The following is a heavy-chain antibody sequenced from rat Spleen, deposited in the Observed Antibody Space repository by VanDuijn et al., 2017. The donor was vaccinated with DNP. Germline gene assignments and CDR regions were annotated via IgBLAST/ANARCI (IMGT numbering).Heavy chain of an antibody. CDR3: ARGTYGFAY. CDR2: IDSAGST. CDR1: DYSITSVYR. V-gene: IGHV3-3*01. Sequence: EVQLQESGPGLVKPSQSLSLTCSVTDYSITSVYRWNWIRKFPGNKLEWMAYIDSAGSTNYNPSLRSRISITRDTSKNQFFLQVTAVTTEDTATYYCARGTYGFAYWGQGTLVTVSS. J-gene: IGHJ3*01. D-gene: IGHD2-1*01.